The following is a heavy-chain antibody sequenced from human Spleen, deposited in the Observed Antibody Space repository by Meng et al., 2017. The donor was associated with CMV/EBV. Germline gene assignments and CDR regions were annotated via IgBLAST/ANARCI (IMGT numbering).Heavy chain of an antibody. CDR1: FTGYY. J-gene: IGHJ5*02. Sequence: FTGYYMHWVRQAPGQGLEWMGWINPNSGGTNYAQKFQGRVTVTRDTSISTAYMELSRLRSDDTAVYYCARAERIYCSSATCYLDWLDPWGQGTLVTVSS. V-gene: IGHV1-2*02. D-gene: IGHD2-2*01. CDR3: ARAERIYCSSATCYLDWLDP. CDR2: INPNSGGT.